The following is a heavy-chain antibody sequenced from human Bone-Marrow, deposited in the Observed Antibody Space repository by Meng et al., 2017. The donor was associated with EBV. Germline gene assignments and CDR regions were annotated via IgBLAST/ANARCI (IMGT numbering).Heavy chain of an antibody. J-gene: IGHJ4*02. V-gene: IGHV4-34*01. CDR1: GGSFSGYY. CDR2: INHDGST. D-gene: IGHD6-6*01. Sequence: QVQLQQWGAGLLXXXXXLXPTXAXYGGSFSGYYWIWIRQPPGKGLEWIGEINHDGSTNYNPSLKSRVTISVDTSKNQFSLKLSSVTAADTAVYYCARGLYSSSPRRSSPVDYWGQGTLVTVSS. CDR3: ARGLYSSSPRRSSPVDY.